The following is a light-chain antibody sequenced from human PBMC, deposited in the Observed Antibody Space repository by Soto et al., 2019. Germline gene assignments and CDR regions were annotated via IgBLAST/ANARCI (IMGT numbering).Light chain of an antibody. V-gene: IGLV2-14*03. CDR1: SSDVCAFNY. CDR3: SSYTTRNTEV. Sequence: QCALTQPASGSGAPGQAISISCIGTSSDVCAFNYVPWYQHHPGKAPQLIIYDVTSRPSGVSNRFSASKSGNTASLTISGLQAEDEADYYCSSYTTRNTEVFGTGTKVTVL. J-gene: IGLJ1*01. CDR2: DVT.